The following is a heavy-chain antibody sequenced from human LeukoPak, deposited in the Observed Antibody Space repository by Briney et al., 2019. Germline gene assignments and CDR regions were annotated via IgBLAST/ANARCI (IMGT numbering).Heavy chain of an antibody. CDR2: IKPNSGGT. CDR1: GYTFTGYY. Sequence: GASVKVSCKASGYTFTGYYMHWVRQAPGQGLEWMGWIKPNSGGTNYAQKVQVRVSMTRDTSISTAYLELNRLRSDDTAVYYCARDVDGMDVWGQGTTVTVSS. CDR3: ARDVDGMDV. V-gene: IGHV1-2*02. J-gene: IGHJ6*02.